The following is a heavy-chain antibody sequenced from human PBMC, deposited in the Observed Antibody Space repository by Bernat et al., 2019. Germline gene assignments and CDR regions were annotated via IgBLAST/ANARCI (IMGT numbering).Heavy chain of an antibody. CDR1: GFTFSSYG. D-gene: IGHD4-17*01. J-gene: IGHJ4*02. Sequence: VQLLESGGGVVQPGRSLRLSCAASGFTFSSYGMPWVRQAPGKGLEWVAVISYDGSNKYDAAAVNVRFTISRDNSKNPLYLQMNSLRAEDTAVYYCAKDYGDYTSVSDYWGQGTLVTVSS. CDR2: ISYDGSNK. CDR3: AKDYGDYTSVSDY. V-gene: IGHV3-30*18.